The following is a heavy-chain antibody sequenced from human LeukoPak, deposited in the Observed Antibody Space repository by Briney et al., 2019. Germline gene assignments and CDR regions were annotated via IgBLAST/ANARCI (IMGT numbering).Heavy chain of an antibody. CDR2: ISGSGAST. CDR3: AAQFGELAY. D-gene: IGHD3-10*01. Sequence: PGGSLRLSCAASGFTFSSYAMKWVRQAPGKGLEWVSTISGSGASTYYAGSVKGRFTISRDNSQNTLYLQMNSLRAEDTAVYYCAAQFGELAYWGQGTLVTVSS. CDR1: GFTFSSYA. J-gene: IGHJ4*02. V-gene: IGHV3-23*01.